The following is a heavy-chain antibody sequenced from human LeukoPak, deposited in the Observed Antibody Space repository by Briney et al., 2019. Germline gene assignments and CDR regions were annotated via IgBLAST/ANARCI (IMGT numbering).Heavy chain of an antibody. J-gene: IGHJ3*02. CDR2: IIPIFGTG. V-gene: IGHV1-69*05. CDR1: GGTFSSYA. CDR3: ARGPTLANAFDI. Sequence: ASVKVSCKASGGTFSSYAINWVRQAPGQGLEWMGGIIPIFGTGNYAQKFQGRVTITTDESTSTAYMELSSLRSEDTAVYYCARGPTLANAFDIWGQGTMVTVSS.